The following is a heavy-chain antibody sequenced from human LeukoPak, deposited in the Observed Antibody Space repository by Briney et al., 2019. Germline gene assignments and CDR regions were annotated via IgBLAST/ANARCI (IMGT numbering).Heavy chain of an antibody. CDR1: GFNFGNYA. V-gene: IGHV3-30*04. J-gene: IGHJ4*02. CDR3: ARVSFRGCSSTSCYTNY. D-gene: IGHD2-2*02. Sequence: GGSLRLSCVGSGFNFGNYALHWVRQAPGRGMEWISLISYDGKNDYYSDSVKGRFTISRDTSKNTLFLQMNSLRVEDTATYYCARVSFRGCSSTSCYTNYWGQGTLVTVSS. CDR2: ISYDGKND.